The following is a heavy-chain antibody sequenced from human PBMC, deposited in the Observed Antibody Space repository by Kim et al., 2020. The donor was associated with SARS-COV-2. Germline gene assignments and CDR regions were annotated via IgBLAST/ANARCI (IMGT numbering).Heavy chain of an antibody. CDR1: GGTFSSYT. V-gene: IGHV1-69*02. D-gene: IGHD3-3*01. CDR3: ARVAGLKEWDAFDI. J-gene: IGHJ3*02. CDR2: IIPILGIA. Sequence: SVKVSCKASGGTFSSYTISWVRQAPGQGLEWMGRIIPILGIANYAQKFQGRVTITADKSTSTAYMELSSLRSEDTAVYYCARVAGLKEWDAFDIWGQGTMVTVSS.